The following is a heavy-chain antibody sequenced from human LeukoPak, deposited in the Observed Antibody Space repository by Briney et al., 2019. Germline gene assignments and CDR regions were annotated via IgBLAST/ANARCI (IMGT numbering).Heavy chain of an antibody. CDR1: GFIFTNYP. Sequence: GGSLRLSCAASGFIFTNYPIHWVRQTPDKGLECVAIMSIDGNTKYYADSVKGRFTISRDNSKNTLYLQMNSLRAEDTAVYYCAKEVRQLPGFSYFDYWGQGTLVTVSS. V-gene: IGHV3-30*07. CDR3: AKEVRQLPGFSYFDY. J-gene: IGHJ4*02. CDR2: MSIDGNTK. D-gene: IGHD6-6*01.